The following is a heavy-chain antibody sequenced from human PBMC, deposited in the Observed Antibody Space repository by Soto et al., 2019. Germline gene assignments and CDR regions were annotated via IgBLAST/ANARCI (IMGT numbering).Heavy chain of an antibody. Sequence: QVQLVQSGAEVKKPGASVXVSCXXXXXXFSSXXISWXXXAPGQGLEWMGWISAYNGNTNYAQNLQGRVTMTTDTSTSTAYMELRSLRSDDTAVYYCARGGWEFDPWGQGTLVTVSS. J-gene: IGHJ5*02. CDR3: ARGGWEFDP. D-gene: IGHD1-26*01. V-gene: IGHV1-18*01. CDR1: XXXFSSXX. CDR2: ISAYNGNT.